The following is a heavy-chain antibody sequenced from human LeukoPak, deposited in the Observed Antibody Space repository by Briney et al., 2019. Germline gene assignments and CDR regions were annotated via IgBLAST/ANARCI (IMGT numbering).Heavy chain of an antibody. D-gene: IGHD1-26*01. J-gene: IGHJ4*02. CDR1: GFTFSSYA. CDR3: AREGTTSGSFDY. Sequence: PGGSLRLSCAASGFTFSSYAMNWVRQAPGKGLEWVSTISGSGGSTYYADSVKGRFTISRDNAKNTVSLQMNSLRAEDTAVYYCAREGTTSGSFDYWGQGTLVTVSS. V-gene: IGHV3-23*01. CDR2: ISGSGGST.